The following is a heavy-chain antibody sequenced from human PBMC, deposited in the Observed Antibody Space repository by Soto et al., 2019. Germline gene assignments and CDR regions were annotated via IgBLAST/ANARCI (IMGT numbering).Heavy chain of an antibody. Sequence: VGSLRLSCAASGFTVSSNYMSWVRQAPGKGLEWVSVIYSGGSTYYADSVKGRFTISRDNSKNTLYLQMNSLRAEDTAVYYCARGYSYGLPLWYWGQGTLVTVSS. D-gene: IGHD5-18*01. CDR1: GFTVSSNY. V-gene: IGHV3-53*01. CDR3: ARGYSYGLPLWY. CDR2: IYSGGST. J-gene: IGHJ4*02.